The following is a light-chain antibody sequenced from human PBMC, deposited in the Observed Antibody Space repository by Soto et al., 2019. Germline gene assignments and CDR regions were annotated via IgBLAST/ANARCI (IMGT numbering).Light chain of an antibody. V-gene: IGKV1-5*01. J-gene: IGKJ1*01. Sequence: DIQMTQSPSTLSASVGDRVTITCRASQSISSWLAWYQQKPGEAPKLLIYDASSLESGVPSRFSGSGSGTDFTLTISSLQPEDFATYYCQQSYSTPWTFGQGTKVDIK. CDR2: DAS. CDR3: QQSYSTPWT. CDR1: QSISSW.